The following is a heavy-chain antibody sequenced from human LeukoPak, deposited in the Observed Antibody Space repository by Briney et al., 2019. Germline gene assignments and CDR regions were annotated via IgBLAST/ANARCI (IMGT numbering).Heavy chain of an antibody. V-gene: IGHV3-30*18. CDR1: GFTFSSYG. Sequence: GGSLRLSCAASGFTFSSYGMHWVRQAPGKGLDWVAVISYDGSNKYYADSVKGRFTISRDNPKNTLYLQMNSLRAEDTAVYYCAKDLIGRPFWGQGTLVTVSS. CDR2: ISYDGSNK. J-gene: IGHJ4*02. D-gene: IGHD2-8*01. CDR3: AKDLIGRPF.